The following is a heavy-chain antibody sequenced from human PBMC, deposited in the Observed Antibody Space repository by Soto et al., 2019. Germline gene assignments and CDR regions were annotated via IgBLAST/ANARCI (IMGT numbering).Heavy chain of an antibody. Sequence: QVRLVQSGAEMKKPGASVKVSCKASGYTFTTYAIHWVRQAPGQRLEWMGWVNAGNGDTRYSQKFQGRVTFTRDTSATTAYMELSSLRSEDTAIYYCARSITVVSYGTDVWAQGTTVTVSS. J-gene: IGHJ6*02. CDR1: GYTFTTYA. V-gene: IGHV1-3*01. CDR2: VNAGNGDT. CDR3: ARSITVVSYGTDV. D-gene: IGHD1-20*01.